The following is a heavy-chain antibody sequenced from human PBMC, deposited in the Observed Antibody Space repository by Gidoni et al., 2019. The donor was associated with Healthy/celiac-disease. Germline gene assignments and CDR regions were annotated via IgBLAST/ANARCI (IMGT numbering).Heavy chain of an antibody. Sequence: QLQLQESGPGLVKPSETLSLTCTVSGGSISSSSYYWGWIRQPPGKGLEWIGSIYYSGSTYYNPSLKSRVTISVDTSKNQFSLKLSSVTAADTAVYYCARENPPSSGWYNYYYYGMDVWGQGTTVTVSS. CDR3: ARENPPSSGWYNYYYYGMDV. CDR1: GGSISSSSYY. CDR2: IYYSGST. V-gene: IGHV4-39*07. D-gene: IGHD6-19*01. J-gene: IGHJ6*02.